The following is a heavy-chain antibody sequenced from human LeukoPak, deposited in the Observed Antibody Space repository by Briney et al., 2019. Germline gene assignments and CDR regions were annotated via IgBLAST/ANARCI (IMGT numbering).Heavy chain of an antibody. CDR2: ISYDGSNK. Sequence: GGSLRLSCAASGFTFSSYAMHWVRQAPGKGLELVAVISYDGSNKYSADSVKGRFTISRDNSKNTLYLQMNSLRTEDTAVYYCAREVRGAITVFDYWGQGTPVTVSS. V-gene: IGHV3-30-3*01. D-gene: IGHD3-10*01. J-gene: IGHJ4*02. CDR1: GFTFSSYA. CDR3: AREVRGAITVFDY.